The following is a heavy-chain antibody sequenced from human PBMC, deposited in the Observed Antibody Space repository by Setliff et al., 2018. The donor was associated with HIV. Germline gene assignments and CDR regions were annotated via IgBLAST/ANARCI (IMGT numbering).Heavy chain of an antibody. J-gene: IGHJ4*02. V-gene: IGHV1-69*13. CDR1: GGSFNDYV. CDR2: IKPVFGTP. CDR3: AKTPLLYDSENYV. Sequence: ASVKVSCKASGGSFNDYVISCVRQAPGQGLEWMGGIKPVFGTPTYAQKFQGRVTITADESTSTAYMELSSLRSEDKAVYYCAKTPLLYDSENYVWGQGTLVTVSS. D-gene: IGHD3-10*02.